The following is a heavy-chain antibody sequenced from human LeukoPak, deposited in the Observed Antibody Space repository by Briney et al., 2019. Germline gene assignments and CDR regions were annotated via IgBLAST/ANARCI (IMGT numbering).Heavy chain of an antibody. V-gene: IGHV3-15*01. Sequence: GGSLRLSCAASGFTFSNAWMSWVRQAPGKGLEWVGRIKSKTDGGTTDYAAPGKGRFTISSDDSKNTLYLQMKSLNTEDTAVYYCTTSXXXXXCYXXXXGQGTLVTXSS. CDR1: GFTFSNAW. CDR2: IKSKTDGGTT. J-gene: IGHJ4*02. D-gene: IGHD2-15*01. CDR3: TTSXXXXXCYXXX.